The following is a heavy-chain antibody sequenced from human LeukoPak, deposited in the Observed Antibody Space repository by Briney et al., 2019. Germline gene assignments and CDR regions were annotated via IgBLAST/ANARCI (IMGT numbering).Heavy chain of an antibody. D-gene: IGHD3-10*01. CDR3: ARGRSGELTWAFTLDS. Sequence: ASVPVSCKASGYTFTGYYMHWVRQAPGQGLEWMGWINPNSGGTKYAQKFQGRVTMTRDMSISTAYMELSRLRSDDTAVYYCARGRSGELTWAFTLDSWGQGTLGTVSS. CDR2: INPNSGGT. J-gene: IGHJ4*02. V-gene: IGHV1-2*02. CDR1: GYTFTGYY.